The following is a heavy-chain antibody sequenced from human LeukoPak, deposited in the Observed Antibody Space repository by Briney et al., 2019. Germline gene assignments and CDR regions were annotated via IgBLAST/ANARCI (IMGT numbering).Heavy chain of an antibody. CDR2: ISPGGDRT. CDR1: GFTFSTYA. D-gene: IGHD4-23*01. V-gene: IGHV3-23*01. CDR3: AKSVTADP. Sequence: GGSLRLSCAASGFTFSTYALSWVRQAPGKGLEWVSAISPGGDRTYYADSVTGRFAISRDNSKNALYFQMNSLRAEDTAVYYCAKSVTADPWGQGTLVTVSS. J-gene: IGHJ5*02.